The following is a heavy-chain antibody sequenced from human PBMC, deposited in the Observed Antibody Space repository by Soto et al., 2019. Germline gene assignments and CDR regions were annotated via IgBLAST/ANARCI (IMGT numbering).Heavy chain of an antibody. J-gene: IGHJ6*03. Sequence: GASVKVSCKASGYTFTSYAMHWVRQAPGQRLEWMGWINAGNGNTKYSQKFQGRVTITRDTSASTAYMELSSLRSEDTAVYYCARALEGNYYYYYMDVWGKGTTVTVSS. CDR3: ARALEGNYYYYYMDV. D-gene: IGHD3-3*01. V-gene: IGHV1-3*01. CDR1: GYTFTSYA. CDR2: INAGNGNT.